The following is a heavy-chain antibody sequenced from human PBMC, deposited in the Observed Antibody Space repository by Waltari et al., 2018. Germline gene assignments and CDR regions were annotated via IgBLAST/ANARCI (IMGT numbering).Heavy chain of an antibody. CDR1: GDALGTYW. CDR2: INTDGSST. D-gene: IGHD3-22*01. J-gene: IGHJ4*02. V-gene: IGHV3-74*03. Sequence: EVQLVESGGDLVQPGGSLRLSCAPSGDALGTYWMHWVRQAPGKGLVWFSRINTDGSSTTYADSVKGRVTSSRDDATLYMQMNSLRAEDTAVYYCVRSFHSDSSGCLWGQGTLVTVSS. CDR3: VRSFHSDSSGCL.